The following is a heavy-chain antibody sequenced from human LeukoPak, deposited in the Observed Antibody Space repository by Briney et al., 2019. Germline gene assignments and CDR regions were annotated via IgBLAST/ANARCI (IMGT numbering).Heavy chain of an antibody. CDR1: GGSFSGYY. V-gene: IGHV4-34*01. J-gene: IGHJ4*02. D-gene: IGHD6-19*01. Sequence: SETLSLTCAVYGGSFSGYYWSWIRQPPGKGLEWIGEINHSGSTNYNPSLKSRVTISVDTSKNQFSLKLSSVTAADTAVYYCARVSSSGWRKMNFDYWGQGTLVTVSS. CDR3: ARVSSSGWRKMNFDY. CDR2: INHSGST.